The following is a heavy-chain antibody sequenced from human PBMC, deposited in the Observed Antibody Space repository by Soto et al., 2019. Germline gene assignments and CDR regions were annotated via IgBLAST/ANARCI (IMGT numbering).Heavy chain of an antibody. Sequence: GESLKISCKGSGYSFANYWIGWVRHMPGKGLESMGIIYPGDSDTRYGPSFQGQVSISVDKSISTMYLQWSSLKASDTAIYYCARYCSGTTCPWGSGTDVWGQGTTVTVSS. V-gene: IGHV5-51*01. CDR2: IYPGDSDT. J-gene: IGHJ6*02. CDR1: GYSFANYW. D-gene: IGHD2-2*01. CDR3: ARYCSGTTCPWGSGTDV.